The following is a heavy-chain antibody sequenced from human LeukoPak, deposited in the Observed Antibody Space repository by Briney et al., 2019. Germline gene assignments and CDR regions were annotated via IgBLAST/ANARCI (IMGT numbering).Heavy chain of an antibody. V-gene: IGHV3-74*01. J-gene: IGHJ3*02. CDR1: GFTFSSYW. CDR2: INSDGSTT. D-gene: IGHD3-22*01. Sequence: GGSLRLSCAASGFTFSSYWMHWVRQAPGKGLVWVSRINSDGSTTSYADSVKGRFTISRANAKNTLYLQVNSLRAEDTAVYYCARAGSHYDSSGYPDAFDIWGQGTMVTVSS. CDR3: ARAGSHYDSSGYPDAFDI.